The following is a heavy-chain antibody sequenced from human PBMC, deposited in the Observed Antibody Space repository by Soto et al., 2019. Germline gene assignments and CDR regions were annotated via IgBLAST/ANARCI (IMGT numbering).Heavy chain of an antibody. J-gene: IGHJ4*02. D-gene: IGHD1-26*01. CDR1: GFTFSSYA. V-gene: IGHV3-23*01. Sequence: EVQLLESGGGLVQPGGSLRLSCAASGFTFSSYAMRWVRQAPGKGLEWVSAISGSGGSTYYADSVKGRFTISRDNSKNTLYLQMNSLRAEDMAVYYCARRGSGSDYDYWGQGTLVTVSS. CDR3: ARRGSGSDYDY. CDR2: ISGSGGST.